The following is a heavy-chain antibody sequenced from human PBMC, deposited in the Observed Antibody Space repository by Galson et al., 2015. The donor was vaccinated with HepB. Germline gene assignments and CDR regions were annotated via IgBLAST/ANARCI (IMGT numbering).Heavy chain of an antibody. Sequence: SLRLSCAASEFILSMYWMNWVRQAPGKGLEWVANIKEDGSEKNYVDSVKGRFTIARDNAKNSLYLLMNSLRAEDTAVYYCARVKRGEWYSFYYYGMDVWGRGTTVTVSS. V-gene: IGHV3-7*05. J-gene: IGHJ6*02. CDR2: IKEDGSEK. CDR1: EFILSMYW. CDR3: ARVKRGEWYSFYYYGMDV. D-gene: IGHD3-10*01.